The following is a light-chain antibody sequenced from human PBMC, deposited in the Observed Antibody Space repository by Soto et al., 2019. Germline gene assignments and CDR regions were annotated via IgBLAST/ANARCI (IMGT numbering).Light chain of an antibody. J-gene: IGLJ2*01. Sequence: QSALTQPPSASGSLGQSVTISCTGTSSDVGGYNYVSWHQQHPGKAPKVMIYEVTKRPPEVPDRFSGSKSGNTASLTVSGLQAEDEADHYCSSFAGGGNPVLLGGGTKVTVL. V-gene: IGLV2-8*01. CDR2: EVT. CDR1: SSDVGGYNY. CDR3: SSFAGGGNPVL.